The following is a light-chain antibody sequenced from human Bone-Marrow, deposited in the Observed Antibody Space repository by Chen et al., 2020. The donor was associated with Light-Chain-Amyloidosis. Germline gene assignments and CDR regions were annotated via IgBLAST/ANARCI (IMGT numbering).Light chain of an antibody. CDR2: LAS. J-gene: IGKJ2*01. V-gene: IGKV1D-12*01. CDR3: QHGDSFPPYA. Sequence: DIQMTQSPSSVSASIGDRVNITCRASQGISSWLAWYQQKPGKAPKLLIYLASILERGVPSRFSGSGSGTDFTLTISSLQPEDFATYHCQHGDSFPPYAFGQGTKVEIK. CDR1: QGISSW.